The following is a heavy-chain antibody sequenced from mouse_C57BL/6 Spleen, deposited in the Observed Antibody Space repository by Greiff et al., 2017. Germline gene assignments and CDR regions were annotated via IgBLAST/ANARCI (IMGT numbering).Heavy chain of an antibody. Sequence: VQLKQSGPELVKPCPPVMISCKVSGYSFTDYNMNWVKQSNGKSLEWIGVINPNYGTTSYNKKFKSKATLTVDQSFSTANMELNSLTSEDYAVYYCARLSFDYWGQGTTLTVSS. V-gene: IGHV1-39*01. CDR1: GYSFTDYN. CDR2: INPNYGTT. J-gene: IGHJ2*01. CDR3: ARLSFDY.